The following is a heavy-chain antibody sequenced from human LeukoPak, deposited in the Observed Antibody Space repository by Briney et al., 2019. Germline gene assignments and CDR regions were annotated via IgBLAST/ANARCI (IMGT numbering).Heavy chain of an antibody. CDR1: GFTFSDYY. CDR3: AGYSSGWPLDY. CDR2: ISSSGSTI. Sequence: GGSLRLSCAASGFTFSDYYMSWIRQAPGMGLEWVSYISSSGSTIYYADSVKGRFTISRDNAKNSLYLQMNSLRAEDTAVYYCAGYSSGWPLDYWGQGTLVTVSS. J-gene: IGHJ4*02. D-gene: IGHD6-19*01. V-gene: IGHV3-11*01.